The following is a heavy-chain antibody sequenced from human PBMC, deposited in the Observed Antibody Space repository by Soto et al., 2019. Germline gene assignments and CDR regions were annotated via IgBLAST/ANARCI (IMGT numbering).Heavy chain of an antibody. CDR2: ISGSGGST. J-gene: IGHJ6*02. V-gene: IGHV3-23*01. Sequence: GGSLRLSCAASGFTFSSYAMSWVRQAPGKGLEWVSAISGSGGSTYYADSVKGRFTISRDNSKNTLYLQMNSLRAEDTAFYYCAKDQTPPSYYDFWSGYLVSDGMDVWGQGTTVTVSS. D-gene: IGHD3-3*01. CDR1: GFTFSSYA. CDR3: AKDQTPPSYYDFWSGYLVSDGMDV.